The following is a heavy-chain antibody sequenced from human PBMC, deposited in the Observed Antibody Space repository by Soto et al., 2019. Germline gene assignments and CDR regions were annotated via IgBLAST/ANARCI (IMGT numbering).Heavy chain of an antibody. V-gene: IGHV3-11*01. CDR3: ARDLVKGRIDYDYGDYPYFFDY. CDR2: ISSSGSTI. J-gene: IGHJ4*02. Sequence: PGGSLRLSCAASGFTFSDYYMSWIRQAPGKGLEWVSYISSSGSTIYYADSVKGRFTISRDNAKNSLYLQMNSLRAEDTAVYYCARDLVKGRIDYDYGDYPYFFDYWGKGTLVTVSS. D-gene: IGHD4-17*01. CDR1: GFTFSDYY.